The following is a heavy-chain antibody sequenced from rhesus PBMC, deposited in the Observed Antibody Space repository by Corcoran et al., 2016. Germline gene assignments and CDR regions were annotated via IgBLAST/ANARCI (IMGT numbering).Heavy chain of an antibody. D-gene: IGHD4-29*01. CDR2: IYGSGSST. J-gene: IGHJ4*01. CDR3: ARDRFYGSSYVAYFDY. CDR1: GGSISSSY. Sequence: QLQLQESGPGLVKPSETLSVTCAVSGGSISSSYWSWIRPAPGKGLEWIGYIYGSGSSTNYNPSLKSRVTLSVETSKNQLSLKLSSVTTADTAVYYCARDRFYGSSYVAYFDYWGQGVLVTVSS. V-gene: IGHV4-169*02.